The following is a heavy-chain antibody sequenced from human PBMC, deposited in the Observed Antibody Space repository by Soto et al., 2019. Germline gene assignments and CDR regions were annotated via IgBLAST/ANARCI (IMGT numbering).Heavy chain of an antibody. CDR3: ARGRTALMDV. V-gene: IGHV3-66*01. J-gene: IGHJ6*03. Sequence: EVQLVESGGGLVQPGGSLRLSCAASGFTVSSNYMSWVRQAPGKGLEWVSVIYSGGSTYYADSVRGRYTISRDNSKNTLYLQMNSLRDEDTAVYYCARGRTALMDVWGKGTRVTVTS. CDR2: IYSGGST. D-gene: IGHD5-18*01. CDR1: GFTVSSNY.